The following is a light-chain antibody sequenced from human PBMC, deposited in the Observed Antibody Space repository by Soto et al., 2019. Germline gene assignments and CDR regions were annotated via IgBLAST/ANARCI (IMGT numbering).Light chain of an antibody. V-gene: IGKV1-39*01. J-gene: IGKJ2*01. Sequence: DSQMTQSPSSLSASVGDRVTITCRASQSISSYLNWYQQKPGKAPKLLIYAASSLKSGVPSRFSGSGSGTDFTLTISSLQPEDFATYYCQQSYSTPYTFGQGTKVDIK. CDR1: QSISSY. CDR3: QQSYSTPYT. CDR2: AAS.